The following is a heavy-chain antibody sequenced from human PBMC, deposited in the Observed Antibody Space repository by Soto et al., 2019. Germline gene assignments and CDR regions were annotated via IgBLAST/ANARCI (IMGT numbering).Heavy chain of an antibody. Sequence: ASVKVSCKASGGTFSSYTISWVRQAPGQGLEWMGRIIPILGIANYAQKFQGRVTITADKSTSTAYMELSSLRSEDTAVYYCARLLGELSSPRSDYWGQGTLVTVSS. CDR1: GGTFSSYT. CDR2: IIPILGIA. CDR3: ARLLGELSSPRSDY. V-gene: IGHV1-69*02. D-gene: IGHD3-16*02. J-gene: IGHJ4*02.